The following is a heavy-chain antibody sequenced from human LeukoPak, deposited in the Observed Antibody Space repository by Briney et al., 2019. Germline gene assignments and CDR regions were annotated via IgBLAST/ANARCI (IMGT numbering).Heavy chain of an antibody. V-gene: IGHV4-34*01. CDR2: INHSGST. J-gene: IGHJ4*02. CDR3: TRGRDTSGYYDDY. Sequence: SETLSLTCAVYGGSFSGYYWSWIRQPPGKGLEWIGEINHSGSTNYNPSLKSRVTISVDTSKNQFSLKLSSVTAADTAVYYCTRGRDTSGYYDDYWGQGTLVTVSS. CDR1: GGSFSGYY. D-gene: IGHD3-22*01.